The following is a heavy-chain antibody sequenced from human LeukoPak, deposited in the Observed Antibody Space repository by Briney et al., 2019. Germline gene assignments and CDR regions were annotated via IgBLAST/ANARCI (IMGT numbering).Heavy chain of an antibody. J-gene: IGHJ4*02. CDR1: GYTFTSYG. Sequence: GASVKVSCKASGYTFTSYGISWVRQAPGQGLEWMGWISAYNGNTNYAQKLQGRVTMTTDTSTSTAYMELRSLRSDDTAVYYCARGLRLGESSFDFDYWGQGTLVTVSS. D-gene: IGHD3-16*02. CDR3: ARGLRLGESSFDFDY. V-gene: IGHV1-18*04. CDR2: ISAYNGNT.